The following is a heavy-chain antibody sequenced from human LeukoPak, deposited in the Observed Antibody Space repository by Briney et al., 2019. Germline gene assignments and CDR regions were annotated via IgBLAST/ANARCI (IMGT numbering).Heavy chain of an antibody. Sequence: PSETLSLTCTVSGGSISSYYWSWIRQPPGKGLEWIGYIYYSGSTNYNPSLKSRVTISVDTSKNQFSLKLSSVTAADTAVYYCARDEYSGYYGSGSYYSYYYMDVWGKGTTVTISS. CDR3: ARDEYSGYYGSGSYYSYYYMDV. J-gene: IGHJ6*03. V-gene: IGHV4-59*01. CDR2: IYYSGST. D-gene: IGHD3-10*01. CDR1: GGSISSYY.